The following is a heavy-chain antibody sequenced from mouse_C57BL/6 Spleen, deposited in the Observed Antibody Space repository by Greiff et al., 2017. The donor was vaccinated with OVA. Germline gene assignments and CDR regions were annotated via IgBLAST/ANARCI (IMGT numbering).Heavy chain of an antibody. Sequence: VQLQQSGPELVKPGASVKISCKASGYTFTDYYMNWVKQSHGKSLEWIGDINPNNGGTSYNQKFKGKATLTVDKSSSTAYMELRSLTSEDSAVYYCARWTITTVVARGAMDYWGQGTSVTVSS. J-gene: IGHJ4*01. CDR2: INPNNGGT. V-gene: IGHV1-26*01. CDR3: ARWTITTVVARGAMDY. D-gene: IGHD1-1*01. CDR1: GYTFTDYY.